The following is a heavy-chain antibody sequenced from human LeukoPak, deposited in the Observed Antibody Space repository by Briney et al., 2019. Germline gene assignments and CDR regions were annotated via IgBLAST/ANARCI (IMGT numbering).Heavy chain of an antibody. J-gene: IGHJ6*02. CDR3: ARDSYGMDV. CDR2: ISHDGSNK. V-gene: IGHV3-30-3*01. CDR1: GFTFSSYA. Sequence: GGSLRLSCAASGFTFSSYAMHWVRQAPGKGLEWEAVISHDGSNKYYADSVKGRFTISRDNSKNTLYLQMNSLRAEDTAVYYCARDSYGMDVWGQGTTVTVSS.